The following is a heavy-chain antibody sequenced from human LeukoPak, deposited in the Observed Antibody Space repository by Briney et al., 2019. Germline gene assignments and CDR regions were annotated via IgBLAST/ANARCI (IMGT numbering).Heavy chain of an antibody. CDR2: IYTSGGT. V-gene: IGHV4-4*07. CDR3: ARDRYDFWSGSLDYYYYMDV. J-gene: IGHJ6*03. CDR1: GGSISSYY. Sequence: SETLSLTCTVSGGSISSYYWSWIRQPAGKGLEWIGRIYTSGGTNYNPSLKSRVTMSVDTSKNQFSLKLSSVTAADTAVYYCARDRYDFWSGSLDYYYYMDVWGKGTTVTVSS. D-gene: IGHD3-3*01.